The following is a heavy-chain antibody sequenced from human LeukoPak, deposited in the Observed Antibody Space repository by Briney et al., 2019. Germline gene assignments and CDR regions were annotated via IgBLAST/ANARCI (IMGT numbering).Heavy chain of an antibody. J-gene: IGHJ5*02. CDR1: SGSFSGYY. CDR3: ARDTSGDYGWFDP. D-gene: IGHD4-17*01. CDR2: INHSGST. V-gene: IGHV4-34*01. Sequence: SETLSLTCAVYSGSFSGYYWSWIRQPPGKGLEWIGEINHSGSTNYNPSLKSRVTISVDKSKNQFSLKLSSVTAADTAVYYCARDTSGDYGWFDPWGQGTLVTVSS.